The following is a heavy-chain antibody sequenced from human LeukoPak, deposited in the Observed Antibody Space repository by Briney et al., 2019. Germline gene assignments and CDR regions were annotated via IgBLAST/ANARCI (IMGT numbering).Heavy chain of an antibody. J-gene: IGHJ6*02. CDR3: AKEDEWFGELTDYYYYGMDV. D-gene: IGHD3-10*01. Sequence: GRSLRLSCAASGFTFSSYGMHWVRQAPGKGLEWVAVISYDGSNKYYADSVKGRFTISRDNSKNTLYLQMNSLRAEDTAVYYCAKEDEWFGELTDYYYYGMDVWGQGTTVTVYS. V-gene: IGHV3-30*18. CDR2: ISYDGSNK. CDR1: GFTFSSYG.